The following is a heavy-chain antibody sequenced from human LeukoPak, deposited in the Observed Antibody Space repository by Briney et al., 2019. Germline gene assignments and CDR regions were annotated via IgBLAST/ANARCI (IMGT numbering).Heavy chain of an antibody. D-gene: IGHD3-22*01. CDR3: AKSLFYDSSGQAFDY. CDR2: ISSSSSYI. Sequence: GGSLRLSCAASGFTFSSYSMNWVRQAPGKGLEWVSSISSSSSYIYYADSVKGRFTISRDNAKNSLYLQMNSLRAEDTAVYYCAKSLFYDSSGQAFDYWGQGTLVTVSS. J-gene: IGHJ4*02. CDR1: GFTFSSYS. V-gene: IGHV3-21*01.